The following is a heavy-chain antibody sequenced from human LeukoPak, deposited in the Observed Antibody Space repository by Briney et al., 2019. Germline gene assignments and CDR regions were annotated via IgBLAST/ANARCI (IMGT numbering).Heavy chain of an antibody. Sequence: PSETLSLTCAVYGGSLGGYFWSWIRQPPERGLEWIGEINHSGSPDYNPSLKSRVTISVDTSRNQFSLKLSSVTAADTAVYYCVREREQRDRRRYATGYDYWGQGTLVTVSS. V-gene: IGHV4-34*01. CDR3: VREREQRDRRRYATGYDY. CDR2: INHSGSP. D-gene: IGHD1/OR15-1a*01. J-gene: IGHJ4*02. CDR1: GGSLGGYF.